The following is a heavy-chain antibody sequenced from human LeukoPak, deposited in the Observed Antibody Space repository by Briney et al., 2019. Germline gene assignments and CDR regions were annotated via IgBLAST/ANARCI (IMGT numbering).Heavy chain of an antibody. J-gene: IGHJ4*02. Sequence: PGGSLRLSCAASGFTFSGSAIHWVRQASGKGLEWLGRIETKADNYATAYAASVKGRFTVSRDDSKNTAYLQLNSLKTEDTAAYYCTRLDYTNTWYGFDDWGQGTLVTVSS. CDR3: TRLDYTNTWYGFDD. CDR2: IETKADNYAT. V-gene: IGHV3-73*01. CDR1: GFTFSGSA. D-gene: IGHD6-13*01.